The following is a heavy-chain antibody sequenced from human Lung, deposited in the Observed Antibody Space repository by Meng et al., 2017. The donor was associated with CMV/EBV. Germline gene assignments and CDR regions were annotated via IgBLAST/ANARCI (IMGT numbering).Heavy chain of an antibody. CDR1: GYSFNNVS. J-gene: IGHJ4*02. Sequence: KAPGYSFNNVSSNWVRRAAGQGLGWLGAIIPSMGSATYAQNFQGRLTIARDASTGTTYMQLSSLRFDDTSVYYCAKKGGGGFAFDSWGQGTLVTVSS. D-gene: IGHD3-16*01. CDR3: AKKGGGGFAFDS. V-gene: IGHV1-69*05. CDR2: IIPSMGSA.